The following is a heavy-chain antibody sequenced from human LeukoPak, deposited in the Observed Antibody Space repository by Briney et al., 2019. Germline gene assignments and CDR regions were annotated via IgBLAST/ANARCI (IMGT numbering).Heavy chain of an antibody. CDR2: ISPSGGNT. CDR1: GFIFAGYT. CDR3: ASRRSGWPNDAFDI. V-gene: IGHV3-48*01. D-gene: IGHD6-19*01. J-gene: IGHJ3*02. Sequence: GGSLRLSCAGSGFIFAGYTMNWVRQAPGKGLQWLAYISPSGGNTLYADSAKGRFTISRDNAKNSVYLQMNSLTPEDTAMYYCASRRSGWPNDAFDIWGQGTMVTVTS.